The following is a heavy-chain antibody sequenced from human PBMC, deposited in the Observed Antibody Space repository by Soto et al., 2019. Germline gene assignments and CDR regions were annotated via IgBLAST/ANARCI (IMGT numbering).Heavy chain of an antibody. V-gene: IGHV3-23*01. CDR1: GFTFRNHG. Sequence: EVQLLESGGGLVPPGGSLKLSCAASGFTFRNHGISWVRQAPGKGPEWISTINSNTVTTHYADSVKGRFTISRDNSRNTLDLHMGSLRAEDTATYYCVAWVSAHFDFWGQGTLVTVSS. CDR3: VAWVSAHFDF. D-gene: IGHD2-8*01. CDR2: INSNTVTT. J-gene: IGHJ4*02.